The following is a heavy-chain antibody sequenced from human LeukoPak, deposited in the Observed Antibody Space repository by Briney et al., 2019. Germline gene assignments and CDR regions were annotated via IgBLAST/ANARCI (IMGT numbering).Heavy chain of an antibody. J-gene: IGHJ5*02. D-gene: IGHD2-2*02. CDR2: MNPNSGNT. V-gene: IGHV1-8*01. Sequence: ASVKVSCKASGYTFTSYDINWVRQATGQGLEWMGWMNPNSGNTGYAQKFQGRVTMTRNTSISTAYMELSSLRSEDTAVYYCARGGDIVVVPAAITQYNWLDPWGQGTLVTVSS. CDR1: GYTFTSYD. CDR3: ARGGDIVVVPAAITQYNWLDP.